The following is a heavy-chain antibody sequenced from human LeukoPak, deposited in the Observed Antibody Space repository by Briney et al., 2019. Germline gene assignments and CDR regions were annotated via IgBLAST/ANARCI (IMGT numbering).Heavy chain of an antibody. CDR3: ARGGYYDFWSGRDYGMDV. CDR1: GFTVSSNY. V-gene: IGHV3-53*01. J-gene: IGHJ6*02. D-gene: IGHD3-3*01. CDR2: IYSGGST. Sequence: LPGGSLRLSCAASGFTVSSNYMSWVRQAPGKWLEWVSVIYSGGSTYYADSVKGRFTISRDNSKNTLYLQMNSLRAEDTAVYYCARGGYYDFWSGRDYGMDVWGQGSTVTVSS.